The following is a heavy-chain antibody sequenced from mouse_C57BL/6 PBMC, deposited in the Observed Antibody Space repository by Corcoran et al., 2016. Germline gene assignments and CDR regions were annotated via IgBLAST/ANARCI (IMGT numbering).Heavy chain of an antibody. Sequence: VQLQQTGPELVKTGASVKIPCRASGYTFTDYNMDWVKQSHGKSLEWIGDINPNNGGTIYNQKFKGKATLTVDKSSSTAYMELRSLTSEDTAVYYCARGGGPYAMDYWGQGTSVTVSS. CDR3: ARGGGPYAMDY. CDR1: GYTFTDYN. V-gene: IGHV1-18*01. J-gene: IGHJ4*01. CDR2: INPNNGGT.